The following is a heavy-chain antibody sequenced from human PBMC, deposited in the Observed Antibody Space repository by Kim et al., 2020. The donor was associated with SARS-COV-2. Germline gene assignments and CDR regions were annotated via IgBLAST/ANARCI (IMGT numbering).Heavy chain of an antibody. J-gene: IGHJ4*02. CDR3: ARDRRSSSWYGGFDY. D-gene: IGHD6-13*01. V-gene: IGHV1-18*01. Sequence: QKLQGRGTMTTDTSTSTAYMELRSLRSDDTAVYYCARDRRSSSWYGGFDYWGQGTLVTVSS.